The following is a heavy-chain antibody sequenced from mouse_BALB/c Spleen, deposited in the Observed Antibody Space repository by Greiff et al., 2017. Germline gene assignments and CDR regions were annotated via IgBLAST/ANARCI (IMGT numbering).Heavy chain of an antibody. V-gene: IGHV1-7*01. CDR1: GYTFTSYW. D-gene: IGHD2-1*01. J-gene: IGHJ2*01. CDR2: INPSTGYT. CDR3: ARSYGNYGVFDY. Sequence: VQLQESGAELAKPGASVKMSCKASGYTFTSYWMHWVKQRPGQGLEWIGYINPSTGYTEYNQKFKDKATLTADKSSSTAYMQLSSLTSEDSAVYYCARSYGNYGVFDYWGQGTTLTVSS.